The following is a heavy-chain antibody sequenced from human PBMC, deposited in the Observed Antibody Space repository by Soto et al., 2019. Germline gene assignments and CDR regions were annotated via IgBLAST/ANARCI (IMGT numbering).Heavy chain of an antibody. D-gene: IGHD7-27*01. Sequence: SETLSLTCTVSGGSIGSGDYYWSWIRQPPGKGLEWIGYIYYSGSTYYNPSLKSRVTISVDTSKNQFSLKLSSVTAADTAVYYCASQVPGAFDIWGQGTMVTASS. CDR3: ASQVPGAFDI. CDR2: IYYSGST. V-gene: IGHV4-30-4*01. CDR1: GGSIGSGDYY. J-gene: IGHJ3*02.